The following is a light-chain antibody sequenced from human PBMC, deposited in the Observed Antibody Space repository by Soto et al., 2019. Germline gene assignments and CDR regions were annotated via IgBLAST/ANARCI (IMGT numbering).Light chain of an antibody. CDR3: SSYTSTFGL. CDR1: SSDVGSYNY. V-gene: IGLV2-14*01. CDR2: EVS. Sequence: QSALTQPASVSGSPGQSITISCTGTSSDVGSYNYVSWYQQHPGKAPKLMIYEVSNRPSGVSNRFSGSKSGNTASLTISGLQAEDEADYYCSSYTSTFGLFGGGTKLTVL. J-gene: IGLJ3*02.